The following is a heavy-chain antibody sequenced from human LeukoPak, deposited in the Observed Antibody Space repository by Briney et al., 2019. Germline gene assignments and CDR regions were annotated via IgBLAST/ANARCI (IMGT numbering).Heavy chain of an antibody. V-gene: IGHV3-23*01. J-gene: IGHJ4*02. CDR2: ITGDGATT. D-gene: IGHD7-27*01. Sequence: GGSLRLSCAASGFTFSNYAMSCVRQAPGKGLEWVSAITGDGATTYYLDSVKGRFSISRDNSKYTLYLQMNSLRAEDTAVYYCVRDRSTGDLPLYYFDSWGQGTLVTVSS. CDR1: GFTFSNYA. CDR3: VRDRSTGDLPLYYFDS.